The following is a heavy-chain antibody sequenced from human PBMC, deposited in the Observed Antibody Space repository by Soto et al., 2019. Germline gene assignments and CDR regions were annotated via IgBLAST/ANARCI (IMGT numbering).Heavy chain of an antibody. V-gene: IGHV1-2*02. CDR2: INPKFGDT. CDR1: GYTCTAYY. J-gene: IGHJ6*02. CDR3: ARNMDYYYGPGSGNGHGF. D-gene: IGHD3-10*01. Sequence: QVQLGQSGAEVKEPGDSVRVSCEASGYTCTAYYIHWVRQAPGQGLEWMGWINPKFGDTTYAQDFQGRVSMTRDMSISTVYMALSRLTSDDTAIYYCARNMDYYYGPGSGNGHGFWGQGTTVTVFS.